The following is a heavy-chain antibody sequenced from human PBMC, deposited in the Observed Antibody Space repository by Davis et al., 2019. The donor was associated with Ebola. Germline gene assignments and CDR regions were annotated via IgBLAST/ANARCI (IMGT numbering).Heavy chain of an antibody. CDR2: ISYDGSNK. V-gene: IGHV3-30*03. J-gene: IGHJ5*02. CDR3: ARVFDP. CDR1: GFTFSSYG. Sequence: GESLKISCAASGFTFSSYGMHWVRQAPGKGLEWVAVISYDGSNKYYADSVKGRFTISRDNSKNTLYLQMNSLRDEDTAVYYCARVFDPWGQGTLVTVSS.